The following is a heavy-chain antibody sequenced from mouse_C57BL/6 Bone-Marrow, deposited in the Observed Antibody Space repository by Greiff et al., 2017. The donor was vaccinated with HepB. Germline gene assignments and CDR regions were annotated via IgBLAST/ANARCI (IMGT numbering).Heavy chain of an antibody. CDR1: GYTFTSYW. Sequence: QVQLQQPGAELVRPGSSVKLSCKASGYTFTSYWMHWVKQRPIQGLEWIGNIDPSDSETHYNQKFKDKATLTVDKSSSTAYMQLSSLTSEDSAVYYCAREGFITTVVGPFAYWGQGTLGTVSA. J-gene: IGHJ3*01. CDR3: AREGFITTVVGPFAY. D-gene: IGHD1-1*01. CDR2: IDPSDSET. V-gene: IGHV1-52*01.